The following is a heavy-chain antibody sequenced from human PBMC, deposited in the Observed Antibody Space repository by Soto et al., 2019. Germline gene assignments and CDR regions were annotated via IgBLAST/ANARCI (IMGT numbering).Heavy chain of an antibody. V-gene: IGHV5-10-1*01. CDR1: GYSFTSYR. D-gene: IGHD6-13*01. CDR2: IDPSDSYT. J-gene: IGHJ5*02. CDR3: AREDRSLNWFDP. Sequence: GESLKISCKGSGYSFTSYRISWVRQMPGKGLEWMGRIDPSDSYTNYSPSFQGHVTISADKSISTAYLQWSSLKASDTAMYYCAREDRSLNWFDPWGQGTLVTVSS.